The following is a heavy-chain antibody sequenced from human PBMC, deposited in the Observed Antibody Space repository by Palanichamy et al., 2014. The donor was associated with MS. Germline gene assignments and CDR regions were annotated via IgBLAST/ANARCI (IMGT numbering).Heavy chain of an antibody. CDR3: AREGYSSGFGWFDP. J-gene: IGHJ5*02. CDR1: GFTFSSYS. Sequence: EVQLVESGGGLVKPGGSLRLSCAASGFTFSSYSMNWVRQAPGKGLEWVSSISSSSSYIYYADSVKGRFTISRDNAENSLYLQMSSLRAEDTAVYYCAREGYSSGFGWFDPWGQGTLVTVSS. D-gene: IGHD6-19*01. V-gene: IGHV3-21*01. CDR2: ISSSSSYI.